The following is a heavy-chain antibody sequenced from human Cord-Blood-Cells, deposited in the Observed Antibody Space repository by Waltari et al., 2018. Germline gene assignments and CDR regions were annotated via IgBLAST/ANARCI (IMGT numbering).Heavy chain of an antibody. V-gene: IGHV4-30-4*08. CDR2: IYYSGST. J-gene: IGHJ2*01. CDR3: ARPSNWGSWYFDL. CDR1: GGSLSRGYYY. Sequence: QVPLQESGPGLVTPPQTLSLTCTVPGGSLSRGYYYRSWLRQPPGKGLEWIGYIYYSGSTYYNPSLKSRVTISVDTSKNQFSLKLSSVTAADTAVYYCARPSNWGSWYFDLWGRGTLVTVSS. D-gene: IGHD7-27*01.